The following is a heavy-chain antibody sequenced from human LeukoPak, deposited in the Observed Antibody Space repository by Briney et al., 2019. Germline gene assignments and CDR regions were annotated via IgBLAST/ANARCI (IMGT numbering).Heavy chain of an antibody. CDR1: GFTFSSYA. J-gene: IGHJ3*02. V-gene: IGHV3-30-3*01. D-gene: IGHD3-3*01. CDR2: ISYDGSNK. CDR3: ARDPYYDFWSGLGAFDI. Sequence: PGGSLRLSCAASGFTFSSYAMHWVRQAPGKGLEWVAVISYDGSNKYYADSVKGRFTISRDNSKSTLYLQMNSLRAEDTAVYYCARDPYYDFWSGLGAFDIWGQGTMVTVSS.